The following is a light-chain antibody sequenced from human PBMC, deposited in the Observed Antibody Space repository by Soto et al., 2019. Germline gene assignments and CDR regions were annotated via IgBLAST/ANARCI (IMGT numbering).Light chain of an antibody. J-gene: IGLJ1*01. CDR1: ASDVGGYNY. CDR2: AVS. CDR3: CSYTSRTTYV. Sequence: QSALTQPASVSGSPGQSITISCTGTASDVGGYNYVSWYQQHPGKAPKLMIHAVSNRPSGISSRFSGFKSGNTASLTISGLQSEDEADYFCCSYTSRTTYVFGTGTKVTVL. V-gene: IGLV2-14*01.